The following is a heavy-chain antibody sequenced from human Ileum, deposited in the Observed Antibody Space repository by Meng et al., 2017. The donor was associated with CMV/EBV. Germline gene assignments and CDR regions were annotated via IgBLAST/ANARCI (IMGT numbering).Heavy chain of an antibody. CDR2: VSYDGTNT. V-gene: IGHV3-30*04. Sequence: GESLKISCAASGFDFSSHAMHWVRQAPGKGLEWMAVVSYDGTNTYHADSILGRFTVSRDNNRNTVSLQMKRMTSDDTGLYYCVRSPLSVARDFYFDHWGQGALVTVSS. CDR3: VRSPLSVARDFYFDH. CDR1: GFDFSSHA. J-gene: IGHJ4*02. D-gene: IGHD5/OR15-5a*01.